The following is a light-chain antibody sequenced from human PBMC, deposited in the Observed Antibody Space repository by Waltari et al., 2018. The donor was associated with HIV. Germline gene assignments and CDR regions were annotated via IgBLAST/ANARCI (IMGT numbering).Light chain of an antibody. Sequence: QSALTQPRSVYGSPGQSVTISCTGTRRDVGGYNYVFWYKQHTGKAPKLIIYDVNKRPSGVPDRFSGSKSGNTASLTISGLQSEDEADYYCCSYAGISTFVVFGGGTKLTVL. CDR2: DVN. CDR1: RRDVGGYNY. V-gene: IGLV2-11*01. J-gene: IGLJ2*01. CDR3: CSYAGISTFVV.